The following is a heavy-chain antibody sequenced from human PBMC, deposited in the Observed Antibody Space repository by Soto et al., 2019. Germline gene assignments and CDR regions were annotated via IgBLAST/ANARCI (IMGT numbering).Heavy chain of an antibody. J-gene: IGHJ6*04. CDR2: IIPIFGTA. CDR1: GGTFSSYA. Sequence: SVKVSCKASGGTFSSYAISWVRQAPGQGLEWMGGIIPIFGTANYAQKFQGRVTITADESTSTAYMELSSLRSEDTAVYYCARDDMIVPAANHYYGMDVRGKGSTVTVSS. V-gene: IGHV1-69*01. CDR3: ARDDMIVPAANHYYGMDV. D-gene: IGHD2-2*01.